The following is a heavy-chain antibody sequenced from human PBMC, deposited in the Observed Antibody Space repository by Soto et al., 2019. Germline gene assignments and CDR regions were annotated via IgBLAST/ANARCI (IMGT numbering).Heavy chain of an antibody. J-gene: IGHJ6*02. CDR1: GYSFSDYF. CDR3: ARIKWGLNYYNGMDV. CDR2: INPKTAAT. Sequence: ASVKVSCKPSGYSFSDYFIQWVRQAPGQGLEWVAWINPKTAATNYAKKFQGRVSLTWDTSSTTAYMELTRLRPDDTAAYYCARIKWGLNYYNGMDVWRQGTTVTVSS. D-gene: IGHD1-26*01. V-gene: IGHV1-2*02.